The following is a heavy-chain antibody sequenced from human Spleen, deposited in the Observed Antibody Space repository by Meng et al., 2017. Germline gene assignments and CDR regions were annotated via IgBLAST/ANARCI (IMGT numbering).Heavy chain of an antibody. D-gene: IGHD2-15*01. CDR3: ARGGYCSGGSCYPAGY. Sequence: QVEMVQSGSELKEPGAAGKVSCKASGYTFTSYAMNWVRQAPGQGLEWMGWINTNTANPTYAQEFSGRFVFSLDTSVSTAYLQISSLKAEDTAVYYCARGGYCSGGSCYPAGYWGQGTLVTVSS. V-gene: IGHV7-4-1*02. CDR1: GYTFTSYA. J-gene: IGHJ4*02. CDR2: INTNTANP.